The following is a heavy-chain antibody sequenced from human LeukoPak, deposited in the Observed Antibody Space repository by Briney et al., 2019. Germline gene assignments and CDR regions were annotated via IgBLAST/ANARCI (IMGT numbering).Heavy chain of an antibody. D-gene: IGHD6-13*01. J-gene: IGHJ4*02. CDR1: GFTFSSYS. CDR3: ARLGIITAAGSNDY. CDR2: ISSISPYI. Sequence: NPGGSLRLSCAASGFTFSSYSMNWVRQAPGKGLEWVSFISSISPYIYYADSVKGRFTISRDDAKNSLYLQMNSLRAEDTAVYYCARLGIITAAGSNDYWGQGTLVTVSS. V-gene: IGHV3-21*04.